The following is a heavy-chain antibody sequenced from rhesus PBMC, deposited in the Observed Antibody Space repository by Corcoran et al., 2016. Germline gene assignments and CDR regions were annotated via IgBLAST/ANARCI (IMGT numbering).Heavy chain of an antibody. D-gene: IGHD3-22*01. CDR3: AREAYWSDYFRSEFNRFDV. CDR2: INGRGGRT. J-gene: IGHJ5-1*01. V-gene: IGHV4-160*01. CDR1: GGSISSNY. Sequence: QVQLQESGPGLVKPSETLSLTCAVSGGSISSNYWSWIRPAPGKGLEWIGRINGRGGRTDYNPPLKSRVTISTDTSKNQFSLKLSSVTAADTAVYYCAREAYWSDYFRSEFNRFDVWGPGVLVTVSS.